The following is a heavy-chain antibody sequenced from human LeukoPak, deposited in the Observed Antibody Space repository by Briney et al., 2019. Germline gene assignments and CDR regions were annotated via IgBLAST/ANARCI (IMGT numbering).Heavy chain of an antibody. Sequence: GASVKVSCKASGYTFTGYYMHWVREAPGQVLEWIGWINPNSGGTNYAQKFQGRVTMTRDTSISTAYMELSRLRSDDTAVYYCARDRGVDYCSGGSCSHYYYYMDVWGKGTTVTISS. CDR3: ARDRGVDYCSGGSCSHYYYYMDV. D-gene: IGHD2-15*01. CDR2: INPNSGGT. J-gene: IGHJ6*03. V-gene: IGHV1-2*02. CDR1: GYTFTGYY.